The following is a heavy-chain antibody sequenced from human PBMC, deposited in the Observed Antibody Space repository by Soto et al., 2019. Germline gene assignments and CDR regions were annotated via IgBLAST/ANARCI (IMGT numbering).Heavy chain of an antibody. CDR1: GYTFTSYG. Sequence: ASVKVSCKPSGYTFTSYGISWVRQAPGQGLEWMGWISAYNGNTNYAQKLQGRVTMTTDTSTTTAYMELRSLRSDDTAVYYCARDKRSYYDSRGSDYWGKGTLVTVSS. CDR2: ISAYNGNT. D-gene: IGHD3-22*01. CDR3: ARDKRSYYDSRGSDY. J-gene: IGHJ4*02. V-gene: IGHV1-18*01.